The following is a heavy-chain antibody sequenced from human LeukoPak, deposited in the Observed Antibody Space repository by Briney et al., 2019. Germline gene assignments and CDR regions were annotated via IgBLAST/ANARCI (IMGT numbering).Heavy chain of an antibody. J-gene: IGHJ4*02. CDR1: GGSISSDDYY. Sequence: SETLSLTCTVSGGSISSDDYYWSWIRQPPGKGLEWIGYIYYSGSTYCNPSLKSRVTISVDTSKNQFSLKLSSVTAADTAVYYCAKTNTIAMYYFDYWGQGTLVTVSS. CDR3: AKTNTIAMYYFDY. D-gene: IGHD3-9*01. V-gene: IGHV4-30-4*01. CDR2: IYYSGST.